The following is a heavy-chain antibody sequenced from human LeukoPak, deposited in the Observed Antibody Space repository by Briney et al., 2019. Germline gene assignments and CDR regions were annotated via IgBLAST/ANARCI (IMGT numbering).Heavy chain of an antibody. V-gene: IGHV4-34*01. CDR1: GGSFSGYY. CDR3: ARMFRAPRYSGFDY. J-gene: IGHJ4*02. Sequence: SETLSLTCAVYGGSFSGYYWSWIRQPPGKGLEWIGEINHSGSTNYNPSLKSRVTISVDTSKNQFSLKLSSVTAADTAVYYCARMFRAPRYSGFDYWGQETLVTVSS. CDR2: INHSGST. D-gene: IGHD6-6*01.